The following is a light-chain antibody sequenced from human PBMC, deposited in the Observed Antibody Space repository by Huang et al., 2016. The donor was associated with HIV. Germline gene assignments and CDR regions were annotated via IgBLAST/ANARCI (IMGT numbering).Light chain of an antibody. CDR1: QNIDIY. Sequence: EIQMTQSPSSLSASVGDTVTITCRASQNIDIYLNWYQQRPGKAPKLLIYTASSLQTGVPSRFSGSGSGTDFTLTIDSLQPEDFATYYILQSYSMLSTFGQGTKLDFK. V-gene: IGKV1-39*01. CDR3: LQSYSMLST. CDR2: TAS. J-gene: IGKJ2*01.